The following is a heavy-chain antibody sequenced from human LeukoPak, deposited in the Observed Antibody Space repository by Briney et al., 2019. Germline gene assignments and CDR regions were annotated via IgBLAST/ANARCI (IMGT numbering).Heavy chain of an antibody. J-gene: IGHJ4*02. CDR1: GYSITSGYY. V-gene: IGHV4-38-2*02. Sequence: SETLSLTCTVSGYSITSGYYWGWIRQPAGKGLEWIGRIYNNESTWSNPSLKSRVSMSIDTSKNQFSLKLSSVTAADAAVYYCARDIGNHFGGLDHYYYDYWGPGTLVTVSS. D-gene: IGHD2-15*01. CDR3: ARDIGNHFGGLDHYYYDY. CDR2: IYNNEST.